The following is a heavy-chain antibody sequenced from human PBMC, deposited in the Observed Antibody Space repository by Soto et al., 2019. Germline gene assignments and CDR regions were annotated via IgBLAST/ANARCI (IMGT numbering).Heavy chain of an antibody. CDR2: IYYSGST. CDR3: ARSGNYYDSSGPLDY. Sequence: PSETLSLTCAVYGGSFSGYYWSWIRQPPGKGLEWIGYIYYSGSTYYNPSLKSRVTISVDTSKNQFSLKLSSVTAADTAVYYCARSGNYYDSSGPLDYWGQGTLVTVSS. J-gene: IGHJ4*02. CDR1: GGSFSGYY. D-gene: IGHD3-22*01. V-gene: IGHV4-34*01.